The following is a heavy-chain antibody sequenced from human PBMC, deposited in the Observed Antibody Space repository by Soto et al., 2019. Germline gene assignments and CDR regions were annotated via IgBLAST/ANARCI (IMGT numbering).Heavy chain of an antibody. CDR3: ARSSITPRLFMYPFDY. V-gene: IGHV4-39*01. J-gene: IGHJ4*02. CDR2: IYYDGNT. CDR1: GGSITSSSHY. Sequence: QLQLQESGPGLVKPSETLSLTCAVSGGSITSSSHYWGWIRQPPGKGLECIANIYYDGNTYYNPSLKSRVTISLXTXKXEFSLRLNSVTAADTAVYYCARSSITPRLFMYPFDYWGQGTLVTVSS. D-gene: IGHD6-6*01.